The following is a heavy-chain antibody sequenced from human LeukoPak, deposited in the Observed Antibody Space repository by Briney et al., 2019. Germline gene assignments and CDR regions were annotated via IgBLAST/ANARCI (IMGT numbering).Heavy chain of an antibody. Sequence: GASVKVSCKASGGTFSSYAISWVRQAPGQGLEWMGGIIPIFGTANYAQKFQGRVTITTDESTSTAYMELSSLRSEDTAVYSGARDNYAGGNWFDPWGQGTLVTVSS. CDR1: GGTFSSYA. D-gene: IGHD1-7*01. V-gene: IGHV1-69*05. CDR3: ARDNYAGGNWFDP. J-gene: IGHJ5*02. CDR2: IIPIFGTA.